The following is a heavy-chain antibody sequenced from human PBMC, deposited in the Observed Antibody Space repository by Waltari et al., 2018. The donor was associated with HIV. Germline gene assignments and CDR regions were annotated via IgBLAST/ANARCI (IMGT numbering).Heavy chain of an antibody. CDR3: GKDSNYFYDSTGYYCDF. V-gene: IGHV3-30*02. J-gene: IGHJ4*02. D-gene: IGHD3-3*01. CDR2: IRHDDSNR. Sequence: QVRLVESGGGVVPPGGSLSLSCAASGFTFSGYGLHWVRQAPGKGLEWVAFIRHDDSNRYYRDSVKGRFTISRDNSKNTVDLQMNNLKAEDTAVYYCGKDSNYFYDSTGYYCDFWGQGTLVTVSS. CDR1: GFTFSGYG.